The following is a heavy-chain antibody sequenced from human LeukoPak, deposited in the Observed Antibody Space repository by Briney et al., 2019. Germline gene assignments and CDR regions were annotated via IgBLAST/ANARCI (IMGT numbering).Heavy chain of an antibody. J-gene: IGHJ4*02. CDR2: INPAGSET. CDR3: ARFGYVAAVDV. D-gene: IGHD2-15*01. Sequence: GGSLRLSCAASGFSFSAYWMTWVRQAPGTGLEWVAKINPAGSETSYVDPVKGRFSTSRDNAKNLVYLQMNSLRAEDTAVYHCARFGYVAAVDVWGQGTPVTVSS. CDR1: GFSFSAYW. V-gene: IGHV3-7*01.